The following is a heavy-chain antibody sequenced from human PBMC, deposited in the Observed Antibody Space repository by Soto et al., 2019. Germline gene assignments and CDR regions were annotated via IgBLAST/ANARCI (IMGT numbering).Heavy chain of an antibody. D-gene: IGHD6-6*01. Sequence: QLQLQESGSGLVKPSQTLSLTCAVSGGSISSGGSFWSWIRQPPGKGLEWIGYIYHSGSTYYTPSLTXRXTXGXXTSKNQSSVQLSCPPAADTAVSYSAGGIAARPFGYWGQGTLVTVAS. V-gene: IGHV4-30-2*01. CDR3: AGGIAARPFGY. CDR2: IYHSGST. CDR1: GGSISSGGSF. J-gene: IGHJ4*02.